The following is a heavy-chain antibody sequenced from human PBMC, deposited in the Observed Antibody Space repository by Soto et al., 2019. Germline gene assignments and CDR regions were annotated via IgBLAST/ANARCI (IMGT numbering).Heavy chain of an antibody. CDR2: IYWDDDK. CDR1: GFSLSTSGVG. J-gene: IGHJ5*02. D-gene: IGHD3-22*01. Sequence: QITLKESGPTLVKPTQTLTLTCTFSGFSLSTSGVGVGWIRQPPGKALEWLALIYWDDDKRYSPSLKSRLTNPKEPSKNQVVLTMTNMDPVDTATYYCAHRRSTYYYDSTFDPWGQGTLVTVSS. V-gene: IGHV2-5*02. CDR3: AHRRSTYYYDSTFDP.